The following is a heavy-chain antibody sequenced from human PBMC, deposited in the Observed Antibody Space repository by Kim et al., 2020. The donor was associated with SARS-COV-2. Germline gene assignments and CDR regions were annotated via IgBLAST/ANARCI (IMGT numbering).Heavy chain of an antibody. CDR2: IIPILGLA. J-gene: IGHJ4*02. Sequence: SVKVSCKASGGIFSSYAISWVRQAPGQGLEWMGRIIPILGLANYAQKFQGRVTITADKSTSTAYMELSSLRSEDTAVYYCARGSSLPYYDILTGLNYWGQGTLVTVSS. D-gene: IGHD3-9*01. CDR1: GGIFSSYA. V-gene: IGHV1-69*04. CDR3: ARGSSLPYYDILTGLNY.